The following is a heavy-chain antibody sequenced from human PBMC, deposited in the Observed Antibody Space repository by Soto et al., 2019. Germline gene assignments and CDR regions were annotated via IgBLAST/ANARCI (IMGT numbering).Heavy chain of an antibody. D-gene: IGHD3-10*01. CDR2: INHSGST. CDR3: ARGVSYYGSGFYYYYYMDV. V-gene: IGHV4-34*01. J-gene: IGHJ6*03. Sequence: PSETLSLTCAVYGGSFCGYYWSWIRQPPGKGLEWIGEINHSGSTNYNPSLKSRVTISVDTSKNQFSLKLSSVTAADTAVYYCARGVSYYGSGFYYYYYMDVWGKGTTVTVSS. CDR1: GGSFCGYY.